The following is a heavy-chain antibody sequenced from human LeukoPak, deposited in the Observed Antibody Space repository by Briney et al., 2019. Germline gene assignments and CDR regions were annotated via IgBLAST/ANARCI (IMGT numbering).Heavy chain of an antibody. CDR2: ISGSGGST. D-gene: IGHD6-19*01. V-gene: IGHV3-23*01. CDR3: AKEKQWLVLISDAFEI. Sequence: GGSLRLSCAASGFTFSSYAMSWVRQAPGKGLEWVSAISGSGGSTYYADSVKGRFTISRDNSKNTLYLQMNSLRAEDTAVYYCAKEKQWLVLISDAFEIWGQGTMVTVSS. J-gene: IGHJ3*02. CDR1: GFTFSSYA.